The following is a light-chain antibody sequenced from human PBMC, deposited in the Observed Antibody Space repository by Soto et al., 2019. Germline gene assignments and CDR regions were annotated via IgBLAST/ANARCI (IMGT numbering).Light chain of an antibody. V-gene: IGKV1-6*01. Sequence: MQFTQSPSSLSACVGDRVTITFRASQGIRNDLGWYQQKSGRAPKLLIFGASTLQSGVPSRFIGSGSGTDFTLTISSLQPEDFATYYCLHDYNYPYTFGQGTKVDIK. CDR2: GAS. CDR3: LHDYNYPYT. CDR1: QGIRND. J-gene: IGKJ2*01.